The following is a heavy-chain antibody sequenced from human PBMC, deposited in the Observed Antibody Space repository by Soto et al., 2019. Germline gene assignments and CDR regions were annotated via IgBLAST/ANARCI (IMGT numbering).Heavy chain of an antibody. D-gene: IGHD2-2*01. CDR2: ISAYNGNT. CDR3: ARDGTPYCSSTSCYFGY. Sequence: ASVKVSCKASGYTFTSYGISWVRQAPGQGLEWMGWISAYNGNTNYAQKLQGRVTMTTDTSTSTAYMELRSLRSDDTAVYYCARDGTPYCSSTSCYFGYWGQGTLVTVSS. CDR1: GYTFTSYG. J-gene: IGHJ4*02. V-gene: IGHV1-18*01.